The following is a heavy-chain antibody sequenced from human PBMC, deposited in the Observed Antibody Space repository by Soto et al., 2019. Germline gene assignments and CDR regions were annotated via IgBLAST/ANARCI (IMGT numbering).Heavy chain of an antibody. CDR3: ANDPRPGRTYPFYLDF. V-gene: IGHV3-23*01. CDR1: GFKFSNYA. CDR2: ISATGGGT. Sequence: GVSLRLSCAASGFKFSNYAMSWVRQAPGKGLEWVSLISATGGGTYYADSVKGRFTISRDNSHNTLYLQVHSLTAEDTAVYYCANDPRPGRTYPFYLDFWVHRDLVTVAS. J-gene: IGHJ5*01.